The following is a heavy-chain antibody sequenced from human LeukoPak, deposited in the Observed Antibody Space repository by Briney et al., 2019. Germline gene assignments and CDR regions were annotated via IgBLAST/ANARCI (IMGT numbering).Heavy chain of an antibody. V-gene: IGHV3-9*01. D-gene: IGHD3-9*01. Sequence: SLRLSCAASGFTFDDYAMRWVRQAPGKGLEGVSGISWNSGSIGYADSVKGRFTISRDNAKNSLYLQMNSLRAEDTALYYCAKGDYDILTGTFDYWGQGTLVTVSS. J-gene: IGHJ4*02. CDR2: ISWNSGSI. CDR3: AKGDYDILTGTFDY. CDR1: GFTFDDYA.